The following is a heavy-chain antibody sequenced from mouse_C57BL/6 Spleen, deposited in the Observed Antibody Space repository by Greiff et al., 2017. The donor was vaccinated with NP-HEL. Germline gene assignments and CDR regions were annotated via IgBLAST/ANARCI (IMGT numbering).Heavy chain of an antibody. D-gene: IGHD1-1*01. J-gene: IGHJ1*03. CDR1: GYTFTSYT. Sequence: VQLQQSGAELARPGASVKMSCKASGYTFTSYTMHWVKQRPGQGLEWIGYINPSSGYTKYNQKFKDKATLTADKSSSTAYMQLSSLTSEDSAVYYCARGLLRSGFDVWGTGTTVTFSS. V-gene: IGHV1-4*01. CDR3: ARGLLRSGFDV. CDR2: INPSSGYT.